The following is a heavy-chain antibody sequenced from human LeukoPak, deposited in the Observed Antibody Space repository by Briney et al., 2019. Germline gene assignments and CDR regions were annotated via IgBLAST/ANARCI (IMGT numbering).Heavy chain of an antibody. CDR2: ISTSPSSM. D-gene: IGHD2-21*01. Sequence: GGSLRLSCTASGFTFSSYAMNWVRQAPGKGLEWVSSISTSPSSMYYADSVKGRFTISRDNAKNSLYLQMNSLRDEDTAVYYCARGETYCGDGCYATNFWGQGTLVTVSS. V-gene: IGHV3-21*06. CDR3: ARGETYCGDGCYATNF. CDR1: GFTFSSYA. J-gene: IGHJ4*02.